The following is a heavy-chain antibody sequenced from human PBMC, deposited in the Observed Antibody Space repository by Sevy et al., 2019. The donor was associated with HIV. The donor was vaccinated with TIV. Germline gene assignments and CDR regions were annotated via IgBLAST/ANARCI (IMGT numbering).Heavy chain of an antibody. V-gene: IGHV1-18*01. J-gene: IGHJ6*02. D-gene: IGHD6-19*01. Sequence: ASVKVSCRASGYTFTSYGISWVRQAPGQGLEWLGWISAYNGNKNYAQKLQGRVTMTTDTSTSTAYMELRSLRSDDTAVYYCARGGGGWEYYYYYYGMDVWGQGTTVTVSS. CDR2: ISAYNGNK. CDR1: GYTFTSYG. CDR3: ARGGGGWEYYYYYYGMDV.